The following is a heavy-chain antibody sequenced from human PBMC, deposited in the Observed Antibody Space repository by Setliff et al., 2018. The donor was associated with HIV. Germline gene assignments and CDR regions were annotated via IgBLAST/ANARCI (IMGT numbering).Heavy chain of an antibody. V-gene: IGHV5-51*01. CDR3: ARRYCSSTSCYTFDP. J-gene: IGHJ5*02. Sequence: GESLKISCKASGYSFTTNWIGWVRQMPGKGLEWMGIIYPGDSDTRYSPSFQGQVTTSADKSISTAYLQWSSLKASDTAMYYCARRYCSSTSCYTFDPWGQGTLVTVSS. CDR2: IYPGDSDT. D-gene: IGHD2-2*02. CDR1: GYSFTTNW.